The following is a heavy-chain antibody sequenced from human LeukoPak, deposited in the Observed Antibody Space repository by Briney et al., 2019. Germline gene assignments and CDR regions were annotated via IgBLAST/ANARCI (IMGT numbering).Heavy chain of an antibody. V-gene: IGHV3-23*01. D-gene: IGHD4-11*01. J-gene: IGHJ3*01. CDR1: GFTFSNYV. CDR3: ANEYSKGDV. Sequence: GGSLRLSWVASGFTFSNYVMNWVRQAPGKGLECVSSISGSGTSTYYADSVKGRFTSSRDNSKNTLYLQMDSLRAEDTAIYYCANEYSKGDVWGQGTTVTVSS. CDR2: ISGSGTST.